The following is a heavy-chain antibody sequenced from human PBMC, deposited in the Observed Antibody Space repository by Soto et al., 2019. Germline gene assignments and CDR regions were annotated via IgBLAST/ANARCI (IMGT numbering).Heavy chain of an antibody. D-gene: IGHD6-19*01. CDR2: IRSKANSYAT. J-gene: IGHJ4*02. CDR3: TVISGWYLKSGY. CDR1: GFTFIGSA. V-gene: IGHV3-73*01. Sequence: GGSLRLSCAASGFTFIGSAMHWVRQASGKGLEWVGRIRSKANSYATAYAASVKGRFTISRDDSKNTAYLQMNSLKTEDTAVYYCTVISGWYLKSGYWGQGTLVTVSS.